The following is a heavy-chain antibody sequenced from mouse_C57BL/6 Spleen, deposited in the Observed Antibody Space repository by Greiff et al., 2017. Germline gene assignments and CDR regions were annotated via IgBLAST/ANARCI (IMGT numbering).Heavy chain of an antibody. CDR3: ARFRDGYSAWFAY. Sequence: QVQLKESGAELAKPGASVKLSCKASGYTFTSYWMHWVKQRPGQGLEWIGYINPSSGYTKYNQKFKDKATLTADKSSSTASMQLSSLTYEDSAVYCCARFRDGYSAWFAYWGQGTLVTVSA. CDR1: GYTFTSYW. V-gene: IGHV1-7*01. D-gene: IGHD2-3*01. CDR2: INPSSGYT. J-gene: IGHJ3*01.